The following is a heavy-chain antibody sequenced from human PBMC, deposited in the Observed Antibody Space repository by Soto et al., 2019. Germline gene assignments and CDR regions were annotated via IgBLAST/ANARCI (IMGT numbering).Heavy chain of an antibody. CDR3: ARLQQHLVPIP. Sequence: QVRVHQWGAGLLKPSETLSLTCSVSGGSFSGYYWSWIRQSPGKGLEWIGEIIHTGSTNYNPSLMSRVTMSIDTSKRQFSLNLTSVTAADSAVYYCARLQQHLVPIPWGQGTLVTVSS. J-gene: IGHJ4*02. CDR1: GGSFSGYY. CDR2: IIHTGST. V-gene: IGHV4-34*12. D-gene: IGHD6-13*01.